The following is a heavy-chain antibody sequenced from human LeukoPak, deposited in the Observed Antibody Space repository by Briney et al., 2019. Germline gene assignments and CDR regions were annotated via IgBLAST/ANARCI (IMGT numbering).Heavy chain of an antibody. CDR2: IKQDGSAT. V-gene: IGHV3-7*01. J-gene: IGHJ4*02. CDR1: GFTLSNYW. D-gene: IGHD1-26*01. CDR3: ARDVVGALDY. Sequence: GGSLRLSCAASGFTLSNYWMAWVRQAPGRGPEWVANIKQDGSATNYVESVKGRFTISRDNAKNSLYLQMNSLRAEDTGVYYCARDVVGALDYWGQGTLVTVSS.